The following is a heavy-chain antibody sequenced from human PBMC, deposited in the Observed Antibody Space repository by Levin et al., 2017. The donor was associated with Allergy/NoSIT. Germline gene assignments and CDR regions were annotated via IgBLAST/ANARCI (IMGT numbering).Heavy chain of an antibody. CDR1: GFTFSNYA. J-gene: IGHJ4*02. CDR2: ISGSGSGT. CDR3: AKRVVTTVPPYYFDY. Sequence: SSETLSLTCAASGFTFSNYAMSWVRQVPGKGLEWVSAISGSGSGTYYADSVKGRFAISRDNSKNTLYLQMSSLRAEDTAVYYCAKRVVTTVPPYYFDYWGQGSLVTVSS. D-gene: IGHD4-17*01. V-gene: IGHV3-23*01.